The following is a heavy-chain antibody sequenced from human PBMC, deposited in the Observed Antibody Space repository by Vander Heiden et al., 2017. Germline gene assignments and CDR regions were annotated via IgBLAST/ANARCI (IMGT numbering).Heavy chain of an antibody. D-gene: IGHD1-26*01. V-gene: IGHV4-39*01. CDR1: GGSISSGTYY. Sequence: QLQLQESGPGLVKPSATLSLTCPVSGGSISSGTYYWGWIRQPPGKGLEWIGSVYYSGSTYYNPSLKNRVSISVDTSKNQFSLKLSSVTAADTAVYYCARRGGSGRSLDYWGQGTLVTVSS. J-gene: IGHJ4*02. CDR3: ARRGGSGRSLDY. CDR2: VYYSGST.